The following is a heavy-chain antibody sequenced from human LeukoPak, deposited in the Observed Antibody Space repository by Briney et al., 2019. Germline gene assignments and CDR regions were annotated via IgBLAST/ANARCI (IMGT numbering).Heavy chain of an antibody. J-gene: IGHJ2*01. CDR3: ARETESSSWFAGTILLRATNWYFDL. CDR2: INHSGST. D-gene: IGHD6-13*01. CDR1: GGSFSGYY. V-gene: IGHV4-34*01. Sequence: SETLSLTCAVYGGSFSGYYWSWIRQPPGKGLEWIGEINHSGSTNYNPSLKSRVTISVDTSKNQFSLKLSSVTAADTAVYYCARETESSSWFAGTILLRATNWYFDLWGRGTLVTVSS.